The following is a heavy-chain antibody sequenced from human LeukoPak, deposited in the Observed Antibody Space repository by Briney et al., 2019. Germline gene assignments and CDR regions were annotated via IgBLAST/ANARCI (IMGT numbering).Heavy chain of an antibody. CDR1: GYTFTSYG. V-gene: IGHV1-18*01. CDR3: ARDYDTVMGYYGMDV. Sequence: ASVKVSCKASGYTFTSYGISRVRQASGQGLEWMGWISAYSGNTNYAQKLQGRVTLTTDTSTNTAYMELRSLKSDDTAVYYCARDYDTVMGYYGMDVWGQGTTVTVSS. D-gene: IGHD5-18*01. CDR2: ISAYSGNT. J-gene: IGHJ6*02.